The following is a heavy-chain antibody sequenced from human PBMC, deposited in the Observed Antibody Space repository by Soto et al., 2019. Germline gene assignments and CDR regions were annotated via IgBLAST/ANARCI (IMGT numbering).Heavy chain of an antibody. D-gene: IGHD6-6*01. Sequence: GGSLRLSCAASGFTFSSYWMHWVRQAPGKGLVWVSRTNDDGSSTSYADSVKGRFTISRDNGKNSLYLQMNSLRAEDTAVYYCARGTVAARPYYYYYGMDVWGQGTTVTVSS. CDR3: ARGTVAARPYYYYYGMDV. CDR2: TNDDGSST. V-gene: IGHV3-74*01. J-gene: IGHJ6*02. CDR1: GFTFSSYW.